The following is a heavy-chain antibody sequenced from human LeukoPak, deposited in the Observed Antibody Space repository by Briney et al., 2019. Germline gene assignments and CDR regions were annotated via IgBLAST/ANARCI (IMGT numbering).Heavy chain of an antibody. J-gene: IGHJ6*02. CDR1: GGTFSSYA. CDR3: ATSMIVVVTVVYYYYGMDV. Sequence: ASVKVSCKASGGTFSSYAISWVRQAPGQGLEWMGRIIPILGIANYAQKFQGRVTITADKSTSTAYMELSSLRSEDTAVYYCATSMIVVVTVVYYYYGMDVWGQGTTVTVSS. CDR2: IIPILGIA. D-gene: IGHD3-22*01. V-gene: IGHV1-69*04.